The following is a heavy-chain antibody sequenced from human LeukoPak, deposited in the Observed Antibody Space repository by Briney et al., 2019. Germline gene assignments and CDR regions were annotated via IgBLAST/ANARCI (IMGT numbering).Heavy chain of an antibody. V-gene: IGHV5-51*01. CDR2: ISPGDSDA. Sequence: GESLKISCKGSGYTFTNYYIGWVRQTPGKGLEWMGIISPGDSDARYSPSFQGQVTISADKSISTAYLRWSSLKASNTDMYYCARRYCSSTSCNPYFFDYWGQGTLVTVSS. J-gene: IGHJ4*02. CDR1: GYTFTNYY. D-gene: IGHD2-2*01. CDR3: ARRYCSSTSCNPYFFDY.